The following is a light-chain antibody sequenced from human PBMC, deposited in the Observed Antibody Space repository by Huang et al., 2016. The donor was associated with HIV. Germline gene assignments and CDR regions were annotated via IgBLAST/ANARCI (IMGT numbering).Light chain of an antibody. V-gene: IGKV1D-8*03. Sequence: VIWMTQSPSLLAASTGDRVTITCRVSQDINTYLDWYQQKPGQPPTLMLHGASTLRNGVPSRFSGTGSRTDFTLTISCLQSEDVATYYCQQYSMFPYTFGPGTKLELK. CDR2: GAS. CDR3: QQYSMFPYT. J-gene: IGKJ2*01. CDR1: QDINTY.